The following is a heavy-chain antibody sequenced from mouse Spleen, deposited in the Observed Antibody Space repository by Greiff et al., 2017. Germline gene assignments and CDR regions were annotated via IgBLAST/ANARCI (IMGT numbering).Heavy chain of an antibody. V-gene: IGHV1S81*02. Sequence: VQLQQSGAELVKPGASVKLSCKASGYTFTSYWMHWVKQRPGQGLEWIGEINPSNGRTNYNEKFKSKATLTVDKSSSTAYMQLSSLTSEDSAVYYCAREEVRHGYFDVWGAGTTVTVSS. CDR1: GYTFTSYW. CDR2: INPSNGRT. CDR3: AREEVRHGYFDV. J-gene: IGHJ1*01. D-gene: IGHD2-14*01.